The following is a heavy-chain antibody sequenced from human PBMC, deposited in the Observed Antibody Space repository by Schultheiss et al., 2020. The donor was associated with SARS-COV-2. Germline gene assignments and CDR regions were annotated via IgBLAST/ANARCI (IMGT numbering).Heavy chain of an antibody. D-gene: IGHD6-13*01. CDR2: ISGSGGST. Sequence: GESLKISCAASGFTFSSYSMNWVRQAPGKGLEWVSAISGSGGSTYYADSVKGRFTISRDNSKNTLYLQMNSLRADDTAVYYCARTWIAAADLYPPPDYWGQGTLVTVSS. CDR1: GFTFSSYS. CDR3: ARTWIAAADLYPPPDY. V-gene: IGHV3-23*01. J-gene: IGHJ4*02.